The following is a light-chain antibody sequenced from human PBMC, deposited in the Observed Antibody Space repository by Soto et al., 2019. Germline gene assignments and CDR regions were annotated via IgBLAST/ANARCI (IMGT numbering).Light chain of an antibody. Sequence: DIQMTQSPSTLSASVGDRVTITCRASECIGNWLAWYQQKAGKAPKLLIYKASSLESGVPSTFSGSGSGTEFTLTITSLQPDDFATYYCQQYTTDPLTFGGGTKVEIK. J-gene: IGKJ4*01. V-gene: IGKV1-5*03. CDR1: ECIGNW. CDR3: QQYTTDPLT. CDR2: KAS.